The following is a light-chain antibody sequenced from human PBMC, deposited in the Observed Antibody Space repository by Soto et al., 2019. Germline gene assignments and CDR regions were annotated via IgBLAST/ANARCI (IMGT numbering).Light chain of an antibody. CDR2: DAF. Sequence: EIVLTQSPGTLSLSPGERATLSCRASLSVRNSYLAWYQQRPGQAPRLLIYDAFSRATGIPDRFSGGGSGTDFTLTISRLESEDFGVYYCQRYGSSPPHTFGQGTRLEIK. CDR3: QRYGSSPPHT. CDR1: LSVRNSY. V-gene: IGKV3-20*01. J-gene: IGKJ2*01.